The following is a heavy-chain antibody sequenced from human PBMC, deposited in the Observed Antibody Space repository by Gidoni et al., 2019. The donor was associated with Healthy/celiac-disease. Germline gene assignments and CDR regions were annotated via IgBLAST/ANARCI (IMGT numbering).Heavy chain of an antibody. V-gene: IGHV5-51*01. CDR2: IYPGDSDT. J-gene: IGHJ4*02. D-gene: IGHD6-13*01. Sequence: EVQLVQSGAEVKKPGESLKISCKGSGYSFTSYWIGWVRQMPGKGLEWMGIIYPGDSDTRYSPSFQGQVTISADKSISTAYLQWSSLKASDTAMYYCARHSLRSYSSSWYGESLAFDYWGQGTLVTVSS. CDR3: ARHSLRSYSSSWYGESLAFDY. CDR1: GYSFTSYW.